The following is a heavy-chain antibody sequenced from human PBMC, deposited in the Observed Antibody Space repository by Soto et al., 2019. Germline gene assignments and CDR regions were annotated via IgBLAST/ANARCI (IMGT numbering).Heavy chain of an antibody. D-gene: IGHD3-3*01. V-gene: IGHV1-18*01. CDR1: GYSFTTYS. CDR2: ISAKTGDT. CDR3: ARGYYAFSTDYDL. J-gene: IGHJ1*01. Sequence: ASVKVSCKASGYSFTTYSLNWVRQAPGKGPEWMGWISAKTGDTKYARKFQDRLTVTADTSTSTAYMELSSLTSDDTAVYYCARGYYAFSTDYDLWGQGTLVTVSS.